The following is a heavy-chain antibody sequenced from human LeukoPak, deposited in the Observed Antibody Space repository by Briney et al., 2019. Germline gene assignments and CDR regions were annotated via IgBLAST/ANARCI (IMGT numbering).Heavy chain of an antibody. CDR3: ARGYCSSGSCSKYDY. J-gene: IGHJ4*02. Sequence: PGGSLRLSCAASGFTVSNNYMSWVRQAPGKGLEWVSVIYSNGNTYYADSVKGRFAISRDYSRNTVYLQMNSLRAEDTAVYYCARGYCSSGSCSKYDYWGQGTLVTVSS. V-gene: IGHV3-53*01. D-gene: IGHD2-15*01. CDR1: GFTVSNNY. CDR2: IYSNGNT.